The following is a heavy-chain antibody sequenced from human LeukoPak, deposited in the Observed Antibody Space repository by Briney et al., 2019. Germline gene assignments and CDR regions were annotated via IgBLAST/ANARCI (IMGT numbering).Heavy chain of an antibody. D-gene: IGHD3-10*01. CDR3: AKDRIPFAYGSGSYFSDY. J-gene: IGHJ4*02. Sequence: PGGSLRLSCAASGFTFSNYWMSWVRQAPGKGLEWVSAISGSGGSTYYADSVKGRFTISRDNSKNTLYLQMNSLRAEDTAVYYCAKDRIPFAYGSGSYFSDYWGQGTLVTVSS. V-gene: IGHV3-23*01. CDR1: GFTFSNYW. CDR2: ISGSGGST.